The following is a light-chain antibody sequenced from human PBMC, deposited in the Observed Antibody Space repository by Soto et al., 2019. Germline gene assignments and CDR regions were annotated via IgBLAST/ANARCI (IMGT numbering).Light chain of an antibody. CDR3: CSHAGSYTDV. Sequence: QSALTQPRSVSGSPGQSVTISCTGTSSDVGGYNYVSWYQQHPGEAPKLMIYEVSKRPSGVPDRFSGSKSGNTASLTITGLQAEDEADYYCCSHAGSYTDVFGTGTKLTVL. CDR1: SSDVGGYNY. V-gene: IGLV2-11*01. CDR2: EVS. J-gene: IGLJ1*01.